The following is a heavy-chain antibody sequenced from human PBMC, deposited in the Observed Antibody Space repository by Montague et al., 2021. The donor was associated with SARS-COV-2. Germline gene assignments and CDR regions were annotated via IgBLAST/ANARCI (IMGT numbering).Heavy chain of an antibody. D-gene: IGHD3-9*01. CDR1: GGSISSYY. CDR3: ARGSYEILRYGMDV. V-gene: IGHV4-59*13. CDR2: IYYSGST. J-gene: IGHJ6*02. Sequence: SETLSLTCTVSGGSISSYYWSRIRQPPGKGLEWIGYIYYSGSTNYNLSLKSRITISLGTSKNQFSLKLSSVTAADTAVYYCARGSYEILRYGMDVWGQGTTVTVSS.